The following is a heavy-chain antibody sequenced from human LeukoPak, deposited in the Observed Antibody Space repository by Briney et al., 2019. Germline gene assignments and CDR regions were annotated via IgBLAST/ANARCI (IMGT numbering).Heavy chain of an antibody. J-gene: IGHJ6*03. CDR3: ASRIQRLLYSDYYYMDV. CDR1: GGTFSSYA. Sequence: ASVKVSCKASGGTFSSYAISWVRQAPGQGLEWMGGIIPIFGTANYAQKFQGRVTITTDESTSTAYMELSSLRSEDTAVYYCASRIQRLLYSDYYYMDVWGKGTTVTVSS. V-gene: IGHV1-69*05. CDR2: IIPIFGTA. D-gene: IGHD3-3*01.